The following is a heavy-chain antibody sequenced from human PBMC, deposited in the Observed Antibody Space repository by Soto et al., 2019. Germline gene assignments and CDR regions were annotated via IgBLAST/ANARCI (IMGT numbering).Heavy chain of an antibody. CDR3: ARDFPGIAVAGLDY. CDR2: ISSSSSYI. V-gene: IGHV3-21*01. Sequence: PGGSLRLSCAASGFTFSSYSMNWVRQAPGKGLEWVSSISSSSSYIYYADSVKGRFTISRDNAKNSLYLQMNSLRAEDTAVYYWARDFPGIAVAGLDYWGQGTLVTVPS. D-gene: IGHD6-19*01. CDR1: GFTFSSYS. J-gene: IGHJ4*02.